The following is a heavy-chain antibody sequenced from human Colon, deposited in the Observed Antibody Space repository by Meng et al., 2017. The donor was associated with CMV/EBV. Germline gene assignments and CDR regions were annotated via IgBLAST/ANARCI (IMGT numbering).Heavy chain of an antibody. CDR2: IYWDDDT. V-gene: IGHV2-5*02. D-gene: IGHD5-12*01. Sequence: QITLKEYGPTLVKPTQTLTLTCTFSGFSFITDKAGVGWIRHPPGKALEWLGFIYWDDDTRYSPSLKTRLTITRDTSKNQVILTMTNMDPADTATYYCVRRSYSGQDDYWGQGALVTVSS. CDR3: VRRSYSGQDDY. J-gene: IGHJ4*02. CDR1: GFSFITDKAG.